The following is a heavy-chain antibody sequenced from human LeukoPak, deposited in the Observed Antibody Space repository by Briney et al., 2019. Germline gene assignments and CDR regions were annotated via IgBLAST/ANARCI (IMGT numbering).Heavy chain of an antibody. CDR1: GFIVSANY. J-gene: IGHJ4*02. CDR3: AHSYDFDSSGYHRPMAI. D-gene: IGHD3-22*01. CDR2: FYSGGHSYHRDGTT. V-gene: IGHV3-53*05. Sequence: GGSLRLSCAASGFIVSANYMSWVRQAPGKGLEWVSVFYSGGHSYHRDGTTYYADSVKGRFTISGDKSANTVYLQMNSLRVDDTAMYYCAHSYDFDSSGYHRPMAIWGQGTQVTVSS.